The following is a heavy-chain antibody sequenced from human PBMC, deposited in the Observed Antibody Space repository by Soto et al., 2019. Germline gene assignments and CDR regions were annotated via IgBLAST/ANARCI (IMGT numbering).Heavy chain of an antibody. Sequence: QEQLVQSGGGVVQPGRSLRLSCAASGLIFSSYTMHWVRQAPGKGLEWVALISYDGSKKYYADSVKGRFTISRDNSKRTLSLQLNSLRVEDTAGYYCAQGIPGYYYGMDVWGQGTTVTVSS. J-gene: IGHJ6*02. CDR1: GLIFSSYT. CDR3: AQGIPGYYYGMDV. D-gene: IGHD5-18*01. V-gene: IGHV3-30-3*01. CDR2: ISYDGSKK.